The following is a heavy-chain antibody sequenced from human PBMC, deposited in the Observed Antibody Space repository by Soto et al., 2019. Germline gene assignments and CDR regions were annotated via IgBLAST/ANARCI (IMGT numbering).Heavy chain of an antibody. D-gene: IGHD2-15*01. V-gene: IGHV3-30-3*01. J-gene: IGHJ4*02. CDR2: ISFDGNHK. CDR3: ASIDCSGGSCPPSY. CDR1: GFTFSSFA. Sequence: GGSLRLSCGASGFTFSSFAMHWARQAPGKGLEWVAVISFDGNHKYYADSVKGRFTISRDNSKNTLYLQMNSLRAEDTAVYYCASIDCSGGSCPPSYWGRGTLVTVSS.